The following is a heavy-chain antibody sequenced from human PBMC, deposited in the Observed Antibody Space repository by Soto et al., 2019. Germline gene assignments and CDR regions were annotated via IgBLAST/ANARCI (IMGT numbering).Heavy chain of an antibody. Sequence: QVQLVQSGAEVKKPGSSVKVSCKASGGTFSSFAISWMRQAPGQGLEWVGGIIPIFGTADYAQKIQGRVTITADESTSTAYMELSSLRSEDTAVYYCARDKGDSSGFGPRGWFDPWGQGTLVTVSS. D-gene: IGHD3-22*01. CDR1: GGTFSSFA. CDR2: IIPIFGTA. V-gene: IGHV1-69*12. J-gene: IGHJ5*02. CDR3: ARDKGDSSGFGPRGWFDP.